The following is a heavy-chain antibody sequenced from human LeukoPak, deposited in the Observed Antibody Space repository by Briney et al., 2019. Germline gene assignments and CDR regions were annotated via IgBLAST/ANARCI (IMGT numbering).Heavy chain of an antibody. J-gene: IGHJ6*02. D-gene: IGHD3-16*01. V-gene: IGHV3-48*03. CDR2: ISSSGGSI. CDR3: ARDRGYYSYYGMDV. CDR1: GFTFSSSD. Sequence: GGSLRLSCAASGFTFSSSDMNWVRQAPGEGLEWGSFISSSGGSIYYADSAKGRFTISRDNANNSLYLQMNSLRAEDTALYYCARDRGYYSYYGMDVWGQGTTVTVSS.